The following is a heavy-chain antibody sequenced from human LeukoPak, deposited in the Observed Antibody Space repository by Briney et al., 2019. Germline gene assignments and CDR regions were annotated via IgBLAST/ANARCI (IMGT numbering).Heavy chain of an antibody. CDR1: GYTLTELS. CDR3: ATARDYYDSSGYSYYLDY. Sequence: ASVTVSCKVSGYTLTELSMHWVRQAPGKGLEWMGGFDPEDGETIYAQKFQGRVTMTEDTSTDTAYMELSSLRSEDTAVYYCATARDYYDSSGYSYYLDYWGQGTLVTVSS. CDR2: FDPEDGET. J-gene: IGHJ4*02. D-gene: IGHD3-22*01. V-gene: IGHV1-24*01.